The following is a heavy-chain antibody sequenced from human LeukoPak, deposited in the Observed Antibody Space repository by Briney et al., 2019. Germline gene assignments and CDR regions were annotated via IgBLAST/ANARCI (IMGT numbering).Heavy chain of an antibody. CDR1: GFTFSSYW. D-gene: IGHD5-24*01. Sequence: GGSLRLSCAASGFTFSSYWMHWVRQAPGKGLVWVSRSDGSSTSYADSVKGRFTISRDNAKNTLYLQMNSLRAEDTAVYYCARGGLQLGGQGTLVTVSS. CDR3: ARGGLQL. CDR2: SDGSST. J-gene: IGHJ4*02. V-gene: IGHV3-74*01.